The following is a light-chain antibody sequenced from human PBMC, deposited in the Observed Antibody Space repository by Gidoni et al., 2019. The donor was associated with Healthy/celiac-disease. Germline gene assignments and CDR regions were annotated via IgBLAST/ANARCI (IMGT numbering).Light chain of an antibody. V-gene: IGKV3-15*01. CDR1: QSVSSN. Sequence: EIVMTPSPATLSVSPGERATLSCRASQSVSSNLAWYQQKPGQAPRLLIYGASTRATGIPDRFSGSGYGTEFTLTISSLQSEDFAVYYCQQYNNWPPFTFGPGTKVDIK. J-gene: IGKJ3*01. CDR2: GAS. CDR3: QQYNNWPPFT.